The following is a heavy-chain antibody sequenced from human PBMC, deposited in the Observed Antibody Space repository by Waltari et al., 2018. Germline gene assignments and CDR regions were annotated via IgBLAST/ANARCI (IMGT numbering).Heavy chain of an antibody. J-gene: IGHJ6*02. CDR3: AREGYDLYSVGMDV. D-gene: IGHD2-21*02. Sequence: QVQLVESGGGVVQPGRSLRLSCAASGFTLSSFAVHWVRQGPGKGMWWVGVISNDGTKKYYVDSVKGRFTISRDNFKNMVYMQMNSLRREDTALYYCAREGYDLYSVGMDVWGQGTTVTVSS. CDR1: GFTLSSFA. V-gene: IGHV3-30-3*01. CDR2: ISNDGTKK.